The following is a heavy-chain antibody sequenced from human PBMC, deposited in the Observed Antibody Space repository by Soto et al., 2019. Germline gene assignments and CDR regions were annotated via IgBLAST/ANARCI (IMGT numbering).Heavy chain of an antibody. CDR3: AKSPPDTDSGYEGMDV. D-gene: IGHD3-22*01. CDR2: ISWDGGST. CDR1: GFTFDDYT. Sequence: GGSLRLSCAASGFTFDDYTMHWVRQAPGKGLEWVSLISWDGGSTYYADSVKGRFTISRDNSKNSLYLQMNSLRTEDTALYYCAKSPPDTDSGYEGMDVWGQGTTVTVSS. J-gene: IGHJ6*02. V-gene: IGHV3-43*01.